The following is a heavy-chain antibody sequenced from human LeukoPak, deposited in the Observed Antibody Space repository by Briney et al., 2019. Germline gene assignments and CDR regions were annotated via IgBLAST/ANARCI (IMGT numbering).Heavy chain of an antibody. D-gene: IGHD4-11*01. V-gene: IGHV3-30*04. CDR3: ARGGMTTVTMPLQIDY. Sequence: GGSLRLSCAASGFTFSSYAMHWVRQAPGKGLEWVAVISYDGSNKYYADSVKGRFTISRDNSKNTLYLQMNSLRAEDTAVYYCARGGMTTVTMPLQIDYWGQGTLVTVSS. CDR2: ISYDGSNK. CDR1: GFTFSSYA. J-gene: IGHJ4*02.